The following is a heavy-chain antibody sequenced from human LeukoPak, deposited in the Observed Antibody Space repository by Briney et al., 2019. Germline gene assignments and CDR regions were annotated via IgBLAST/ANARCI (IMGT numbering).Heavy chain of an antibody. Sequence: PSETLSLTCTVSGGSISSYYWSWIRQPPGKGLEWIGYIYYSGSTNYNPSLKSRVTISVDTSKTQFSLKLSSVTAADTAVYYCARDSNWEFDYWGQGTLVTVSS. D-gene: IGHD7-27*01. V-gene: IGHV4-59*01. CDR2: IYYSGST. CDR1: GGSISSYY. CDR3: ARDSNWEFDY. J-gene: IGHJ4*02.